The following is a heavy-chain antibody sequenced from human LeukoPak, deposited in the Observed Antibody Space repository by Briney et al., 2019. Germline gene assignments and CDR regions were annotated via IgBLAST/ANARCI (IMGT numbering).Heavy chain of an antibody. CDR1: GFTFDDYA. J-gene: IGHJ4*02. CDR3: ARGGEGYLDY. V-gene: IGHV3-9*01. CDR2: ISWNSGSI. Sequence: GGSLRLSCAASGFTFDDYAMHWVRQAPGKGLEWVSGISWNSGSIGYADSVKGRFTISRDNSKNTLYLQMNSLRAEDTAVYYCARGGEGYLDYWGQGTLVTVSS.